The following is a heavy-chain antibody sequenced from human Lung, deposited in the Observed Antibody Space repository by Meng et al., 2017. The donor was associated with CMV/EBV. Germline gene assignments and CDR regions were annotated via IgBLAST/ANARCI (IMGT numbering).Heavy chain of an antibody. J-gene: IGHJ4*02. CDR3: ARTPKDIVVVPADSFYFDY. CDR1: GFTFSSYA. D-gene: IGHD2-2*01. CDR2: ISYDGSNK. V-gene: IGHV3-30-3*01. Sequence: GGSLRLSCAASGFTFSSYAMHWVRQAPGKGLEWVAVISYDGSNKYYADSVKGRFTISRDNSKNTLYLQTNSLRAEDTAVYYCARTPKDIVVVPADSFYFDYWGQGTLVTVSS.